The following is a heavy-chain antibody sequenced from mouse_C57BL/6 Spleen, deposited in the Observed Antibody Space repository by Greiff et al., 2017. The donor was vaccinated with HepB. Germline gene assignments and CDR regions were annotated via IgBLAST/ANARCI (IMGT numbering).Heavy chain of an antibody. J-gene: IGHJ2*01. V-gene: IGHV1-55*01. Sequence: QVQLQQPGAELVKPGASVKMSCKASGYTFTSYRITWVKQRPGQGLEWIGDIYPGSGSTNYNEKFKSKATLTVDTSSSTAYMQLSSLTSEDSAVYYCAREGLYYYGSRIYWGQGTTLTVSS. CDR1: GYTFTSYR. CDR2: IYPGSGST. D-gene: IGHD1-1*01. CDR3: AREGLYYYGSRIY.